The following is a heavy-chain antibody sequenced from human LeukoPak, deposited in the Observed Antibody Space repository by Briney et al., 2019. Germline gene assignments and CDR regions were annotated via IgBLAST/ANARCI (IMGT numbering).Heavy chain of an antibody. V-gene: IGHV1-18*01. CDR3: ARARPIGARYSGYEHYDY. D-gene: IGHD5-12*01. CDR2: ISAYNGNT. J-gene: IGHJ4*02. Sequence: GASVKVSCKASGYTFTSYGISWVRQAPGQGLEWMGWISAYNGNTNYAQKLQGRVTMTTDTSPSTAYMELRSLRSDDTAVYYCARARPIGARYSGYEHYDYWGQGTLVTVSS. CDR1: GYTFTSYG.